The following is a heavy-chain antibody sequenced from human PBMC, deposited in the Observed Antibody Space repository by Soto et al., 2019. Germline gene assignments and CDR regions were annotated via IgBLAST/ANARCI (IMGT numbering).Heavy chain of an antibody. J-gene: IGHJ6*02. CDR3: AKGAVAGTPTAYNYYGMDV. D-gene: IGHD6-19*01. Sequence: QVQLLQSGAEVKKPGSSVRVSCEASGGTFRTYAISWVRQAPGPGLEWMGEIIPIFGTVNYAQKFLGRVPITADESVTTVYMDLRSLGSEDTAVYYCAKGAVAGTPTAYNYYGMDVWGQGTTVTVSS. CDR2: IIPIFGTV. CDR1: GGTFRTYA. V-gene: IGHV1-69*12.